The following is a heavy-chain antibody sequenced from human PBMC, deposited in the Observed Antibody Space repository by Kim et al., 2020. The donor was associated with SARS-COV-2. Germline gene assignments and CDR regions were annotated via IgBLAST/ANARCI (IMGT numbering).Heavy chain of an antibody. CDR3: ARLPAAGYYFDY. J-gene: IGHJ4*02. CDR1: GGSISSYY. CDR2: IYTSGST. Sequence: SETLSLTCTASGGSISSYYWSWIRQPAGKGLEWIGRIYTSGSTNYNPSLKSRVTMSVDTSKNQFSLKLSSVTAVDTAVYYCARLPAAGYYFDYWGQGTLVTVSS. D-gene: IGHD6-13*01. V-gene: IGHV4-4*07.